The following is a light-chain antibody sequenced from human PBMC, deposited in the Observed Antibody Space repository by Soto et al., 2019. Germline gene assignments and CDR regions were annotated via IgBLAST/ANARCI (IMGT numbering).Light chain of an antibody. V-gene: IGLV2-14*01. J-gene: IGLJ1*01. CDR1: SSDVGGYNY. CDR3: SSYTSSSTYV. Sequence: QSVLTQPASVSGSPGQSITISCTGTSSDVGGYNYVSWYQQYPDKAPKLMIYDVRNRPSGVSNRFSGSKSGDTASLTISGLQADDEADYYCSSYTSSSTYVFGTGTRSPS. CDR2: DVR.